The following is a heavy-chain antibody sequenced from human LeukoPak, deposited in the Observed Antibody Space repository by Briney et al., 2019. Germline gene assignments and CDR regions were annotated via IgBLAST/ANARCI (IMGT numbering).Heavy chain of an antibody. Sequence: PGGSLRLSCVASGITFSSCSMNWVRQAPGKGLEWVSYISSFSGTINYADSVKGRFTISRDNAKNSLYLQMNSLRAEDTAVYYCARDQGGVGYWGQGTLVTVSS. V-gene: IGHV3-48*01. CDR3: ARDQGGVGY. CDR1: GITFSSCS. CDR2: ISSFSGTI. J-gene: IGHJ4*02. D-gene: IGHD3-16*01.